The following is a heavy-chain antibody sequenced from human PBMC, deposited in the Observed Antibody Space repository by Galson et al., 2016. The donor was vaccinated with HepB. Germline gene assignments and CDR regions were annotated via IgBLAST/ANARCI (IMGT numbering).Heavy chain of an antibody. CDR1: GYTFTNYY. CDR3: ATGLHQGLIGLPPGTLLQEHL. V-gene: IGHV1-46*01. CDR2: INPSGDIT. Sequence: SVKVSCKASGYTFTNYYMHWVRQAPGQGLEWMGVINPSGDITSYAQKFEGRVTMTEETSTDTAYMELSSLRSENTAGYYCATGLHQGLIGLPPGTLLQEHLWG. J-gene: IGHJ6*01.